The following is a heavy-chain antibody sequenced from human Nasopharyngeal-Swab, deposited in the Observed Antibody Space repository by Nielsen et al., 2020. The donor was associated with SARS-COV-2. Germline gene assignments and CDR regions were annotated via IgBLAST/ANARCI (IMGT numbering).Heavy chain of an antibody. V-gene: IGHV3-23*01. CDR3: AKDRVGVTPFDY. Sequence: WIRQPPGKGLEWVSAISGSGGSTYYADSVKGRFTISRDNSKNTLYLQMSSLRAEDTAVYYCAKDRVGVTPFDYWGRGTLVTVSS. J-gene: IGHJ4*02. CDR2: ISGSGGST. D-gene: IGHD2-21*02.